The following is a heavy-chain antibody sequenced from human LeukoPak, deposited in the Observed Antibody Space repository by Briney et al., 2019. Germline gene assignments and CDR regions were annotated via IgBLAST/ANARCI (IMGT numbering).Heavy chain of an antibody. D-gene: IGHD3-22*01. CDR2: IIPIFGTA. V-gene: IGHV1-69*05. J-gene: IGHJ4*02. Sequence: ASVKVSCKASGGTFSSYAISWVRQAPGQGLEWMGGIIPIFGTANYAQKFQGRVTITTDESTSTAYMELSSLRSEDTAVYYCASGPHYYDSSGYYPADYWGQGTLVTVSS. CDR3: ASGPHYYDSSGYYPADY. CDR1: GGTFSSYA.